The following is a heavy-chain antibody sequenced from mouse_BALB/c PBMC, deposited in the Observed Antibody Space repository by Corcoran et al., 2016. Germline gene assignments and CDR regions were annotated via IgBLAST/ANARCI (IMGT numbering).Heavy chain of an antibody. CDR2: ISCYNGAT. CDR1: GYSFTGYY. Sequence: LVKTGASVKISCKASGYSFTGYYMQWVKQSHGKSLEWIGYISCYNGATSYNQKFKGKATFTVDTSSSTAYMQFNSLTSEDSAVYYCARGDDYGSTAWFAYWGQGTLVTVSA. D-gene: IGHD1-1*01. CDR3: ARGDDYGSTAWFAY. V-gene: IGHV1S34*01. J-gene: IGHJ3*01.